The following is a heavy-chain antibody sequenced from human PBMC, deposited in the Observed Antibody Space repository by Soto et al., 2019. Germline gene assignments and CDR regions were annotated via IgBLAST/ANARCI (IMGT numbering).Heavy chain of an antibody. CDR3: TTWLTAHFDY. CDR1: GFTFSSYT. D-gene: IGHD2-21*02. V-gene: IGHV3-23*01. CDR2: SSDRRTGNT. Sequence: LRLSCAASGFTFSSYTLNWIRRAPGKGLEWVATSSDRRTGNTHYSDSVRGRFTLSRDYSRNILFLQMDSLRADDTALYYCTTWLTAHFDYWGRGTQVTVSS. J-gene: IGHJ4*02.